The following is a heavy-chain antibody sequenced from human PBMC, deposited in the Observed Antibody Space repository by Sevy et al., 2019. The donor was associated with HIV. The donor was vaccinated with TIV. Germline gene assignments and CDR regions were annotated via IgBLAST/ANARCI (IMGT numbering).Heavy chain of an antibody. CDR2: ISSGTTYT. J-gene: IGHJ4*02. CDR3: ARDRRNYCGQHFDY. V-gene: IGHV3-11*06. D-gene: IGHD2-21*01. CDR1: GFTFSDYY. Sequence: GGSLRLSCAVSGFTFSDYYMSWIRQAPGKGLEWVSYISSGTTYTFYADSVKGRFTISRDNAQNSLFLQMNSLRAEDTAVYYCARDRRNYCGQHFDYRGQGTLVTVSS.